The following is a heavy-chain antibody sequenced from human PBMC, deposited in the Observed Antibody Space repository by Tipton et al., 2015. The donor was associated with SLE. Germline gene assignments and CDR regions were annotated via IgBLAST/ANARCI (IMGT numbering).Heavy chain of an antibody. CDR3: GRLREELRWDSGDERPIAIDY. CDR2: INHSGST. CDR1: GGSLSGYY. V-gene: IGHV4-34*10. D-gene: IGHD5-12*01. J-gene: IGHJ4*02. Sequence: PGLVKPSETLSLTCAVYGGSLSGYYWSWIRQPPGKGLEWIGEINHSGSTNYNPPLESRFTISVATSTNQFSLRLSSVTAADTAVYFCGRLREELRWDSGDERPIAIDYWGQGTLVTVSS.